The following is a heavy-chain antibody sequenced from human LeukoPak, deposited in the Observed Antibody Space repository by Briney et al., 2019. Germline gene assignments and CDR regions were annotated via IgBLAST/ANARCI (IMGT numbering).Heavy chain of an antibody. Sequence: ASVKVSCKVSGYTLTELSMHWVRQAPGKGLEWMGGFDPEDGETIYAQKFQGRVTMIEDTSTDTAYMELSSLRSEDTAVYYCATHVVVPAAKGDWFDPWGQGTLVTVSS. D-gene: IGHD2-2*01. CDR3: ATHVVVPAAKGDWFDP. J-gene: IGHJ5*02. V-gene: IGHV1-24*01. CDR1: GYTLTELS. CDR2: FDPEDGET.